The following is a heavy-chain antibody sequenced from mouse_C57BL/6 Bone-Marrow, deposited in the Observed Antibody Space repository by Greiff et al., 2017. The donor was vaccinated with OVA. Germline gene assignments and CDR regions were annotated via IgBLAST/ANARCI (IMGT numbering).Heavy chain of an antibody. CDR3: ARKIYYYGSSHWYFDV. CDR1: DSEVFPIAY. CDR2: ILPSIGRT. D-gene: IGHD1-1*01. J-gene: IGHJ1*03. V-gene: IGHV15-2*01. Sequence: QVQLQQSGSELRSPGSSVKLSCKDFDSEVFPIAYMSWVRQKPGHGFEWIGGILPSIGRTIYGEKFEDKATLDADTLSNTAYLELNSLTSEDSAIYYCARKIYYYGSSHWYFDVWGTGTTVTVSS.